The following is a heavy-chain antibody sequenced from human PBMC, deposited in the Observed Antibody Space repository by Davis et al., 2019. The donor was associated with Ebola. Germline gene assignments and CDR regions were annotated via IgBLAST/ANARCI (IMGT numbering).Heavy chain of an antibody. CDR3: ARDPRAGSGDY. D-gene: IGHD2-15*01. Sequence: GESLKISCAASGFTFSDYYMSWIRQAPGKGLEWVSYISSSSSYTNYADSVKGRFTISRDNAKNSLYLQMNSLRAEDTAVYYCARDPRAGSGDYWGQGTLVTVSS. V-gene: IGHV3-11*06. J-gene: IGHJ4*02. CDR2: ISSSSSYT. CDR1: GFTFSDYY.